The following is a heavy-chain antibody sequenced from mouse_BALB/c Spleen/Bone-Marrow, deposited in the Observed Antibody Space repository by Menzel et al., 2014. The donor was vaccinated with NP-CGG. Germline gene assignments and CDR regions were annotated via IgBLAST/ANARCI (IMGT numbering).Heavy chain of an antibody. Sequence: EVQLQQSGPELVKPGTSVKISCKASGYSFTGYLMNWVKQSHGKSLEWIGRINPYNSDAFYNPKFKGKAKLTVDKFCSSAHMDLLSLPSEDSAVYYCGRSVYGSFDSWGQGTTLTVSS. V-gene: IGHV1-37*01. D-gene: IGHD2-1*01. CDR3: GRSVYGSFDS. J-gene: IGHJ2*01. CDR2: INPYNSDA. CDR1: GYSFTGYL.